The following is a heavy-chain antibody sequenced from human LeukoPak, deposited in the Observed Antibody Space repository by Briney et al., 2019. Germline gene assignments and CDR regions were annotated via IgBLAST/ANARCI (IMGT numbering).Heavy chain of an antibody. CDR3: ARDRNGVVNAFDI. CDR1: GGSISSGGYY. Sequence: SETLSLTCTVSGGSISSGGYYWSWIRQHPGKGLEWIGYIYYIGNTYYNPSLKGRLTMSVDTSKDQLSLKLSSVTDADTAVYYCARDRNGVVNAFDIWGQGTMVTVSS. J-gene: IGHJ3*02. CDR2: IYYIGNT. D-gene: IGHD2-8*01. V-gene: IGHV4-31*03.